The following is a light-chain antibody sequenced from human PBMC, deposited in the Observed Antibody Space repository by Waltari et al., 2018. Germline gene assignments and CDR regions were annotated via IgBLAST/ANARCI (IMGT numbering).Light chain of an antibody. J-gene: IGKJ2*01. Sequence: EFVLTQSPANLSLSPGERVTLSCRASQSVRGYLAWYQHKPGQAPRLLIYDASNRATGVPARFSGRDSGADFTLTISSLEPEDFGVYYCQLRARWPPTFTFGQGTKLEI. CDR3: QLRARWPPTFT. CDR2: DAS. CDR1: QSVRGY. V-gene: IGKV3-11*01.